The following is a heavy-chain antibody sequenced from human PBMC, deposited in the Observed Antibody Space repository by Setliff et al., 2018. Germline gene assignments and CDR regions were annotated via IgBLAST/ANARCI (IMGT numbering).Heavy chain of an antibody. V-gene: IGHV1-46*01. J-gene: IGHJ3*02. CDR2: INPSSGRT. CDR1: GYTFTSHY. Sequence: ASVKVSCKASGYTFTSHYMHWVRQAPGLGLEWMGTINPSSGRTSYAQKFQGRVTMTRDTSTSTVYMDMNSLKTEDTAVYYCILIGSSADAFDIWGQGTMVTV. D-gene: IGHD6-19*01. CDR3: ILIGSSADAFDI.